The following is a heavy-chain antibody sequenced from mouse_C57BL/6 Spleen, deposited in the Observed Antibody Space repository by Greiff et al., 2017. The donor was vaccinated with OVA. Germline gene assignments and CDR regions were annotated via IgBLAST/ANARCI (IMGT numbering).Heavy chain of an antibody. J-gene: IGHJ2*01. V-gene: IGHV5-17*01. Sequence: EVQVVESGGGLVKPGGSLKLSCAASGFTFSDYAMHWVRQAPEKGLEWVAYISRGSSTIYYADTVTGRFTISRDNAKNTLFLQMTSLRSEDTDMYYCARKKTGTAFDYWGQGTTLTVSS. D-gene: IGHD4-1*01. CDR1: GFTFSDYA. CDR3: ARKKTGTAFDY. CDR2: ISRGSSTI.